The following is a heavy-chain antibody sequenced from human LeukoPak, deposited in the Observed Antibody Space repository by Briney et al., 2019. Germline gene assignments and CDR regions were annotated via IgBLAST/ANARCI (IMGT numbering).Heavy chain of an antibody. V-gene: IGHV3-7*01. CDR3: ARTNNFDY. D-gene: IGHD1-14*01. J-gene: IGHJ4*02. CDR2: VKYGGSEK. CDR1: GFTFSNYG. Sequence: GGSLRLSCEASGFTFSNYGMNWVRQAPGKGLEWVANVKYGGSEKHYVDSVKGRFTISRDNAENSLYLQMNSLRAEDTAVYYCARTNNFDYWGQGTLVTVSS.